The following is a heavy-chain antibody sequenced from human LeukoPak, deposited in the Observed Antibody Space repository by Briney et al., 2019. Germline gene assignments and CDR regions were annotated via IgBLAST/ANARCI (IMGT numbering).Heavy chain of an antibody. V-gene: IGHV1-46*01. Sequence: GASVKVSCKASVYTFTSYYMHWVRQAPGQGLEWMGIINSSGGSTTYAQKFQGRVTMTRDTSTSTVYMELSSLRSEDTAVYYCARDFLGYGGNGRNYFDYWGQGTLVTVPS. CDR3: ARDFLGYGGNGRNYFDY. D-gene: IGHD4-23*01. J-gene: IGHJ4*02. CDR1: VYTFTSYY. CDR2: INSSGGST.